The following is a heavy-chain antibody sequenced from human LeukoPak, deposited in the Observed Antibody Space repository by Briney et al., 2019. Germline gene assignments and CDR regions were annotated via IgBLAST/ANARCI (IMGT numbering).Heavy chain of an antibody. CDR3: ARDSDYYGSGSHRDAFDI. CDR1: GFTFSSYS. Sequence: PGGSLRLSCAASGFTFSSYSMNWVRQAPGKGLEWVSSISSSSSYIYYADSVKGRFTISRDNAKNSLYLQMNSLRAEDTAVYYCARDSDYYGSGSHRDAFDIWGQGTMVTVSS. J-gene: IGHJ3*02. D-gene: IGHD3-10*01. CDR2: ISSSSSYI. V-gene: IGHV3-21*01.